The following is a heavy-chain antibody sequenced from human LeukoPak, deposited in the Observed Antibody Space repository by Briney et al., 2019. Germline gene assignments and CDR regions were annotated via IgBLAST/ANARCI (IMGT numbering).Heavy chain of an antibody. CDR1: GFTFSSYW. Sequence: GGSLRLSCAASGFTFSSYWMHWVRQAPEKGLVWVSRINSDGSSTSYADSVKGRFTISRDNAKNTLYLQMNSLRAEDTAVYYCARDPAAENWFDPWGQGTLVTVSS. CDR3: ARDPAAENWFDP. CDR2: INSDGSST. V-gene: IGHV3-74*01. J-gene: IGHJ5*02. D-gene: IGHD6-13*01.